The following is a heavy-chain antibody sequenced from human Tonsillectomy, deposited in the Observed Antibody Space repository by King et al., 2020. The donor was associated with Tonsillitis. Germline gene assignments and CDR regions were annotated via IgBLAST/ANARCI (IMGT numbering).Heavy chain of an antibody. Sequence: VQLVESGGGFVQPGGSLRLSCAASGFTFSSYAMTWVRQAPGKGLEWVSGISGSGGRIHHADSVKGRFTISRDNSKNTLYLQMNSLRAEDTAVYYCAKDDGYNKIDYFDYWGQGTLVTVSS. CDR2: ISGSGGRI. CDR1: GFTFSSYA. J-gene: IGHJ4*02. CDR3: AKDDGYNKIDYFDY. D-gene: IGHD5-24*01. V-gene: IGHV3-23*04.